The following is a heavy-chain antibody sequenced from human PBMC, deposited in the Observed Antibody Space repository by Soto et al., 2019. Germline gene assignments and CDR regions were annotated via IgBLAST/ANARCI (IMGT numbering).Heavy chain of an antibody. D-gene: IGHD3-3*01. Sequence: QVQLVQSGAEVKKPGSSVKVSCKASGDSFTSYAISWGRQAPGQGLEWMGGIIPMFGTPNYAQKFQGRLTITADKSTSTAYMELSGLRSEDTAVYYCARNGVAGMDFWGQGTLVTVSS. CDR1: GDSFTSYA. CDR3: ARNGVAGMDF. V-gene: IGHV1-69*06. CDR2: IIPMFGTP. J-gene: IGHJ4*02.